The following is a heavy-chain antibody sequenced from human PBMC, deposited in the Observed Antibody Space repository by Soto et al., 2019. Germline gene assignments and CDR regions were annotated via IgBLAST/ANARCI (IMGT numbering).Heavy chain of an antibody. V-gene: IGHV3-23*01. J-gene: IGHJ4*02. CDR3: AKDHNSSSWYPFDY. Sequence: GGSLRLSCAASGFTFSSYAMGWVRQAPGKGLEWVSAISGSGGSTYYADSVKGRFTISRDNSKNTLYLQMNSLRAEDTAVYYCAKDHNSSSWYPFDYWGQGTLVTVSS. D-gene: IGHD6-13*01. CDR2: ISGSGGST. CDR1: GFTFSSYA.